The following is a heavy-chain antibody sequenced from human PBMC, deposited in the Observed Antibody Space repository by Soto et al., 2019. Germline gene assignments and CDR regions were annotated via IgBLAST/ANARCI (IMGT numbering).Heavy chain of an antibody. J-gene: IGHJ6*02. CDR2: IIPILGIA. CDR3: ARFRGSYGMDV. CDR1: GFTFTSSA. D-gene: IGHD3-10*01. V-gene: IGHV1-69*04. Sequence: ASVKVSCKASGFTFTSSAVQWVRQARGQRLEWMGRIIPILGIANYAQKFQGRVTITADKSTSTAYMELSSLRSEDTAVYYCARFRGSYGMDVWGQGTKVTVSS.